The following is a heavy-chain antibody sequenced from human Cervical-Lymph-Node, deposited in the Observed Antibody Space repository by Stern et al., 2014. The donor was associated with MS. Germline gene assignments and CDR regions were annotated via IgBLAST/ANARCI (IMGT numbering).Heavy chain of an antibody. CDR2: IHPNSWTT. V-gene: IGHV1-46*03. D-gene: IGHD1-1*01. Sequence: VQLVQSGAEVKKPGASVNVSCEASGFSFTTHYMHWIRQAPGEGLEWVGMIHPNSWTTSYARQFQGRVIITMDTSTSTIYMELTGLRSEDTALYFCTRVQRERRALDHFDPWGQGTLVTVSS. J-gene: IGHJ5*02. CDR1: GFSFTTHY. CDR3: TRVQRERRALDHFDP.